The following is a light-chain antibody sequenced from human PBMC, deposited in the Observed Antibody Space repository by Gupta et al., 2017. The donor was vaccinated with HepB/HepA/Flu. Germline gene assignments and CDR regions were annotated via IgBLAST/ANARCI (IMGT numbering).Light chain of an antibody. CDR3: QVWDSSSDHVV. V-gene: IGLV3-21*03. CDR1: NIGSKS. J-gene: IGLJ2*01. Sequence: SYVLTQPPSVSVAPGKTARITCGGNNIGSKSVHWYQQKPGQAPVLVVYDDSDRPSGTPERFSGSNSGNKATLTISRVEAGDEADYYCQVWDSSSDHVVFGGGTKLTVL. CDR2: DDS.